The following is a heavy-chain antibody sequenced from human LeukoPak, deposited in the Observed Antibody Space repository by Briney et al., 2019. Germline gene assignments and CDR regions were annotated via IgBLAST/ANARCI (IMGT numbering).Heavy chain of an antibody. V-gene: IGHV3-30*18. D-gene: IGHD6-13*01. CDR3: AKDRRIAAAATPVWFDP. CDR1: GFTFSSYG. J-gene: IGHJ5*02. CDR2: ISYDGSNK. Sequence: GGSLRLSCAASGFTFSSYGMHWVRQAPGKGLEWVAVISYDGSNKYYADSVKGRFTISRDNSKNTLYLQMNSLRAEDTAVYHCAKDRRIAAAATPVWFDPWGQGTLVTVSS.